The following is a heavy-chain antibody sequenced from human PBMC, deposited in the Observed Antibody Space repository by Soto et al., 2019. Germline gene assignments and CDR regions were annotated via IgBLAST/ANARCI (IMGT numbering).Heavy chain of an antibody. V-gene: IGHV3-23*01. Sequence: PGWLLRLSCASSVFTCMRNNMNWRRPAPGKGLEWVSLISANDVGTYYAESVKTRFTISTDQSRNTVYLQMDSLRADDTAIYYCEKAKNDYNWDNRPPFDYWGQGTLVTVSS. J-gene: IGHJ4*02. CDR3: EKAKNDYNWDNRPPFDY. CDR2: ISANDVGT. D-gene: IGHD1-20*01. CDR1: VFTCMRNN.